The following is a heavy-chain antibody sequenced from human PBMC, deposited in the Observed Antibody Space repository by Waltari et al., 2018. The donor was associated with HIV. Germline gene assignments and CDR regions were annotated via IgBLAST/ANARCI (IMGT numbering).Heavy chain of an antibody. D-gene: IGHD1-1*01. V-gene: IGHV3-30*03. CDR1: GFTFRNYG. J-gene: IGHJ4*02. Sequence: QVQLVESGGGVVQPGRSLRLSCAASGFTFRNYGMPWVRQAPGKGLKWVAVISFDGSNQYYADSVGGRFTISRDNSKKKVFLQMNSLRLDDLALYYCATGQQVWETWSQLDYWGQGTLVIVSS. CDR3: ATGQQVWETWSQLDY. CDR2: ISFDGSNQ.